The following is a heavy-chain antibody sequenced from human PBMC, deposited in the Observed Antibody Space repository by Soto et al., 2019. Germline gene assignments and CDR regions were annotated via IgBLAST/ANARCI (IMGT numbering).Heavy chain of an antibody. V-gene: IGHV1-69*12. CDR1: GGTFSSYA. D-gene: IGHD4-17*01. J-gene: IGHJ6*02. CDR2: IIPIFGTA. CDR3: ARVRDDYGDPRGGDYYYYGMDV. Sequence: QVQLVQSGAEVKKPGSSVKVSCKASGGTFSSYAISWVRQAPGQGLEWMGGIIPIFGTANYAQKFQGRVTITADEYTSTAYMELSSLRSEATAVHYCARVRDDYGDPRGGDYYYYGMDVWGQGTTVTVSS.